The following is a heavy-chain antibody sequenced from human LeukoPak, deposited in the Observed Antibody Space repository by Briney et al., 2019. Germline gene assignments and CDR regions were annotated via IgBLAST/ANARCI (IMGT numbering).Heavy chain of an antibody. Sequence: ASVKVSCKASGYTFTSYGISWVRQAPGQGLAWMGWISAYNGNTNYAQKLQGRVTMTTDTSTSTAYMELRSLRSDDTAVYYCARDSPYCSGGSCYSNDAFDIWGQGTMVTVSS. V-gene: IGHV1-18*01. D-gene: IGHD2-15*01. CDR1: GYTFTSYG. J-gene: IGHJ3*02. CDR2: ISAYNGNT. CDR3: ARDSPYCSGGSCYSNDAFDI.